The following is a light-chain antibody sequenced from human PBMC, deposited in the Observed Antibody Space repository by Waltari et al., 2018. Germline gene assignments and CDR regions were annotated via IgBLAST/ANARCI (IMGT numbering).Light chain of an antibody. Sequence: EIVLTQSPGTLSLSPGERATLSCRVNQRVSSNYLGWYQQKPGQAPRVLIYGASSRATGIPDRFSGIGSGTDFTLTISRLEPEDFAVYYCQHYGASPPWTFGQGTKVEI. CDR3: QHYGASPPWT. V-gene: IGKV3-20*01. CDR1: QRVSSNY. CDR2: GAS. J-gene: IGKJ1*01.